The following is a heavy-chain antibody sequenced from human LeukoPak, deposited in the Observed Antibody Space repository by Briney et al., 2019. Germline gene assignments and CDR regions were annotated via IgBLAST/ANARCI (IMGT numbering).Heavy chain of an antibody. CDR3: ARPYCSSTSCYMAFAFDI. CDR1: GGSISSSSYY. Sequence: PSETLSLTCTVSGGSISSSSYYWGWIRQPPGKGLEWIGSIYYSGSTYYNPSLKSRATISVDTSKNQFSLKLSSVTDADTAVYYCARPYCSSTSCYMAFAFDIWGQGTMVTVSS. J-gene: IGHJ3*02. V-gene: IGHV4-39*01. CDR2: IYYSGST. D-gene: IGHD2-2*02.